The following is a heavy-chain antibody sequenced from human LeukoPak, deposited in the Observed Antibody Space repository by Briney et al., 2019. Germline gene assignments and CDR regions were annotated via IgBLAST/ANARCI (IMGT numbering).Heavy chain of an antibody. CDR1: GFTFSSYG. CDR3: ARAEDDSSLGFGV. CDR2: ISYDGSNK. V-gene: IGHV3-30*03. J-gene: IGHJ4*02. Sequence: GGSLRLSCAASGFTFSSYGMHWVRQAPGKGLEWGSVISYDGSNKYYADSVKGRFTISRDNSKNTLYLHMNSLRVDDTAVYFCARAEDDSSLGFGVWGQGTPVTVSS. D-gene: IGHD3-22*01.